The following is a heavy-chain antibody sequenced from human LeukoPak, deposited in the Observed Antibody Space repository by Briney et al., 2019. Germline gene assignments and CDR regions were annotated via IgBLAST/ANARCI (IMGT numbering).Heavy chain of an antibody. CDR3: AKSDTVVVPAAPLLYYGMDV. D-gene: IGHD2-2*01. Sequence: GGSLRLSCAASGFTFSSYAMSWVRQAPGKGLEWVSAISGSGGSTYYADSVKGRFTISRDNSKNTLYLQINSLRAEDTAVYYCAKSDTVVVPAAPLLYYGMDVWGQGTTVTVSS. CDR2: ISGSGGST. V-gene: IGHV3-23*01. J-gene: IGHJ6*02. CDR1: GFTFSSYA.